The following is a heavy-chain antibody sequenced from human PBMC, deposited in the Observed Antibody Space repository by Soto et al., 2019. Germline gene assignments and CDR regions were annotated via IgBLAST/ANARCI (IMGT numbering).Heavy chain of an antibody. J-gene: IGHJ4*02. CDR2: INPSGGST. CDR3: AAEYYYGSSDPKGRID. V-gene: IGHV1-46*01. D-gene: IGHD3-22*01. CDR1: GYTFTTYY. Sequence: GASVKVSCKVSGYTFTTYYMHWVRQAPGQGLEWMGIINPSGGSTSYAQKFQDRVTMTWDTSTSTVYMELSSLRSEDTAVYYCAAEYYYGSSDPKGRIDWGQGTLVTVSS.